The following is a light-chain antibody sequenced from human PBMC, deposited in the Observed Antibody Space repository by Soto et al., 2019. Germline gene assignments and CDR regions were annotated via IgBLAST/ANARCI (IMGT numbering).Light chain of an antibody. CDR1: QSVSSY. Sequence: EIVLTQSPATLSLSPGERATLSCRASQSVSSYLAWYQQKPGQAPRLLIYDASNRATGIPARFSGSGSGTDFTLTISSLEPEDFAVYYCQQRSNWPPFLTFGVGTKVEIK. V-gene: IGKV3-11*01. CDR3: QQRSNWPPFLT. J-gene: IGKJ4*01. CDR2: DAS.